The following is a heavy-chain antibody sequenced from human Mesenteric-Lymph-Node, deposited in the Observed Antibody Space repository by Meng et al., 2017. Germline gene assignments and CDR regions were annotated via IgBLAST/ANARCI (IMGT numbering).Heavy chain of an antibody. Sequence: QVQLQESGPGLRKPSETLSLTCTISGVSISSNTHYWGWIRQSPGKGLEWIGSLFYSGSTYYNPSLKSRPTMSVDTSKNQFSLNLSSVTAADTAVYYCARGFNRAPFPYWGQGTLVTVSS. J-gene: IGHJ4*02. D-gene: IGHD1-14*01. CDR2: LFYSGST. CDR1: GVSISSNTHY. V-gene: IGHV4-39*01. CDR3: ARGFNRAPFPY.